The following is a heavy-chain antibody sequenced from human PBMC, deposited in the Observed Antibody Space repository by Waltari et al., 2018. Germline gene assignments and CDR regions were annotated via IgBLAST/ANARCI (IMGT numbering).Heavy chain of an antibody. CDR2: ILYSGST. CDR1: GASIRSNHYY. J-gene: IGHJ4*02. D-gene: IGHD2-21*02. V-gene: IGHV4-39*07. CDR3: ARRVVTTGGVDY. Sequence: QLQLQESGPGLAKPSETLSLTCTVSGASIRSNHYYWAWIRQPPGKGLEWIGFILYSGSTYYNPSLSSRVAISVDTSKNQFSLRLNSAIAADTAVYYCARRVVTTGGVDYWGQGTLVTVSS.